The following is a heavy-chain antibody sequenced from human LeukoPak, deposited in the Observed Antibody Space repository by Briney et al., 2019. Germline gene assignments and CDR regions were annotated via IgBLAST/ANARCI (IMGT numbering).Heavy chain of an antibody. V-gene: IGHV3-23*01. CDR1: GFAFSSYA. CDR2: ISGSGGST. CDR3: AKPPRGSSSSSYYYYYMDV. D-gene: IGHD6-6*01. Sequence: GGSLRLSCAVSGFAFSSYAMSWVRQAPGKGLEWVSAISGSGGSTYYADSVKGRFTISRDNSKNTLYLQMNSLRAEDTAVYYCAKPPRGSSSSSYYYYYMDVWGKGTTVTVSS. J-gene: IGHJ6*03.